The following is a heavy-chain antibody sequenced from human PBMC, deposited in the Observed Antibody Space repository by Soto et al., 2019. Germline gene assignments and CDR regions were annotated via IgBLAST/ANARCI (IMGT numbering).Heavy chain of an antibody. D-gene: IGHD3-3*01. J-gene: IGHJ6*02. Sequence: GGSLRLSCAASGFTLSSYSMNWVRQAPGKGLEWVSYISSSSSTIYYADSVKGRFTISRDNAKNSLYLQMNSLRDEDTAVYYCARAWYYDFWSGYNPYYGMDVWGQGTTVTV. V-gene: IGHV3-48*02. CDR3: ARAWYYDFWSGYNPYYGMDV. CDR2: ISSSSSTI. CDR1: GFTLSSYS.